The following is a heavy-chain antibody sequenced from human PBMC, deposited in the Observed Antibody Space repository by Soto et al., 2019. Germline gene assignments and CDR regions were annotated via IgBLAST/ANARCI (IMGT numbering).Heavy chain of an antibody. J-gene: IGHJ6*03. CDR2: IYYSGST. CDR3: ARGRTYSSSWYRNYYYYYMDV. CDR1: GGSISSYY. D-gene: IGHD6-13*01. V-gene: IGHV4-59*08. Sequence: SETLSLTCTVSGGSISSYYWSWIRQPPGKGLEWIGYIYYSGSTNYNPPLKSRVTISVDTSKNQFSLKLSSVIAADTAVYYCARGRTYSSSWYRNYYYYYMDVWGKGTTVTVSS.